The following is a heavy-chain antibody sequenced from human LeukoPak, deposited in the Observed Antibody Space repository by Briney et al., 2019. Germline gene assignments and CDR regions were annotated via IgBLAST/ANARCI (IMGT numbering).Heavy chain of an antibody. CDR2: IYPGDSGP. CDR3: GMSGDRVPLQDDVFDV. Sequence: GESLKISCKVSGYSFTSYCIGWVRPMPGKGLEWMGIIYPGDSGPTYSPSFQGQVTISVDKSINTAYLQCSSLQASDTAMYYCGMSGDRVPLQDDVFDVWGQGTMVTVST. D-gene: IGHD1-26*01. V-gene: IGHV5-51*01. J-gene: IGHJ3*01. CDR1: GYSFTSYC.